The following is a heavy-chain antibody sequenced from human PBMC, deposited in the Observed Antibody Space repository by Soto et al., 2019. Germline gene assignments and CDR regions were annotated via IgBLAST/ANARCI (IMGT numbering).Heavy chain of an antibody. Sequence: GGSLRLSCGASGFVFSNYAMSWVRQAPGKGLEWVSVISGAGSSTYTAGFVRGRFTISRDNSKNMLFLQMKSLRAEDTAVYFCAKARPSGGYYYVEAFDLWGRGTMVTVSS. V-gene: IGHV3-23*01. CDR1: GFVFSNYA. D-gene: IGHD3-22*01. CDR3: AKARPSGGYYYVEAFDL. J-gene: IGHJ3*01. CDR2: ISGAGSST.